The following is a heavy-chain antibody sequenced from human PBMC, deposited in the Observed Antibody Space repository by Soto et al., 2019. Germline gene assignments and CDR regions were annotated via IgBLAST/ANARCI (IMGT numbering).Heavy chain of an antibody. V-gene: IGHV4-39*01. D-gene: IGHD1-7*01. CDR2: IYYSGST. J-gene: IGHJ6*02. Sequence: SETLSLTCTVSGGSISSSSYYWGWIRQPPGKGLEWIGSIYYSGSTYYNPSLKSRVTISVDTSKNQFSLKLSSVTAADTAVYYCARHQNWNYHYYYSGMDVWGQGTTVTVS. CDR1: GGSISSSSYY. CDR3: ARHQNWNYHYYYSGMDV.